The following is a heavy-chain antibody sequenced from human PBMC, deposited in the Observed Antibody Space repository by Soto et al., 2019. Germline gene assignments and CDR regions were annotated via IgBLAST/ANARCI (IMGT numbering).Heavy chain of an antibody. D-gene: IGHD3-10*01. Sequence: SETLSLTCTVSGGSISSGGYYWSWIRQHPGKGLEWIGYIYYSGSTYYNPSLKSRVTISVDTSKNQFSLKLSSVTAADTAVYYCARQYYFGSGSYYKRPFDFWGQGTLVTVS. J-gene: IGHJ4*02. CDR2: IYYSGST. V-gene: IGHV4-31*03. CDR1: GGSISSGGYY. CDR3: ARQYYFGSGSYYKRPFDF.